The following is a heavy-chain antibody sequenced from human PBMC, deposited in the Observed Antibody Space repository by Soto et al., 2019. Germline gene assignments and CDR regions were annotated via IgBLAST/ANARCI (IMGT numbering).Heavy chain of an antibody. J-gene: IGHJ6*02. D-gene: IGHD5-12*01. Sequence: QVQLVQSGAVVKKPGSSVKLSCKASGGSFSRYAVSWVRQAPGQGLEWMGGIIPMFGAPNYAQKFQGRVTITADESTRTVYMKVSSLRSEDTAVYYCAIRVGYNSDHYYGMDVWGQGITVTVSS. V-gene: IGHV1-69*01. CDR2: IIPMFGAP. CDR1: GGSFSRYA. CDR3: AIRVGYNSDHYYGMDV.